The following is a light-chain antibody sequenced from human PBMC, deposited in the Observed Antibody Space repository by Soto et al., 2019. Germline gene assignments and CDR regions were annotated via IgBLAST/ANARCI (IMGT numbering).Light chain of an antibody. Sequence: DIQMTQSPSSLSAYIGDRVTITCQASHDINNNLNWYQQKPGKAPKLLIHDASTVEKGVPSRFSGSGSGTDFTFTISSLQPEDIASYYCQHYHILPGYTFGQGTKLEIK. J-gene: IGKJ2*01. CDR3: QHYHILPGYT. CDR2: DAS. CDR1: HDINNN. V-gene: IGKV1-33*01.